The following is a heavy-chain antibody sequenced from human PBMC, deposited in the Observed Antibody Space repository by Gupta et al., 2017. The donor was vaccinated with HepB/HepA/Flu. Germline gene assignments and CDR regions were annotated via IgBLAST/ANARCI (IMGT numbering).Heavy chain of an antibody. Sequence: EVQLLESGGGLVQPGGSLRLSCAASGFTFSSYAMSWVRQAPGKGLEWVSAISGSGGSTYYADSVKGRFTISRDNSKNTLYLQMNSLRAEDTAVYYCAKAGITIFGVVIIPDYYYGMDVWGQGTTVTVSS. CDR3: AKAGITIFGVVIIPDYYYGMDV. J-gene: IGHJ6*02. D-gene: IGHD3-3*01. V-gene: IGHV3-23*01. CDR1: GFTFSSYA. CDR2: ISGSGGST.